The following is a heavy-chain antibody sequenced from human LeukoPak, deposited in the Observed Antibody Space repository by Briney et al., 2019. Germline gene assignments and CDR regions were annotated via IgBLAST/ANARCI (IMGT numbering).Heavy chain of an antibody. CDR3: ARGKAGTEDY. D-gene: IGHD6-13*01. J-gene: IGHJ4*02. CDR1: GGSISSYY. Sequence: PSETLSFTCTVSGGSISSYYWSWIRQPPGKGLEWIGYIYYSGSTNYNPSLKSRVTISVDTSKNQFSLKLSSVTAVDTAVYYCARGKAGTEDYWGQGTLVTVSS. V-gene: IGHV4-59*01. CDR2: IYYSGST.